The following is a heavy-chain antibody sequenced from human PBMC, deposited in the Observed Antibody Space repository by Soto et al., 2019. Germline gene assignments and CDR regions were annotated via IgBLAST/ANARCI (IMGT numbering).Heavy chain of an antibody. CDR3: GGCSSTSCHLGSDY. Sequence: PGGSLRLSCAASGFTFSSYAMNWVRQAPGKGLEWVALISYDGSNEYYADSVKGRFTISRDNSKNTLYLQMNSLRAEDTAVYYCGGCSSTSCHLGSDYWGQGTLVTVSS. D-gene: IGHD2-2*01. V-gene: IGHV3-30-3*01. CDR1: GFTFSSYA. J-gene: IGHJ4*02. CDR2: ISYDGSNE.